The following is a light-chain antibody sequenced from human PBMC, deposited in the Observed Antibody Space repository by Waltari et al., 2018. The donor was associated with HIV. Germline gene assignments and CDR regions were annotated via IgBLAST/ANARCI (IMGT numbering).Light chain of an antibody. J-gene: IGLJ2*01. V-gene: IGLV2-23*02. Sequence: QSALTQPASVSGSPGQSITTSCTGTRSDVGGYNLVSWYQQHPGKAPKLMIYEVSKRPSGVSNRFSGSKSGNTASLTISGLQAEDEADYYCCAYAGSTTYVIFGGGTKLTVL. CDR2: EVS. CDR1: RSDVGGYNL. CDR3: CAYAGSTTYVI.